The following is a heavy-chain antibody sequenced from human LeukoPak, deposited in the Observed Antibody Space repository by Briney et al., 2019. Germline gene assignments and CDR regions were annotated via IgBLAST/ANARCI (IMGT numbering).Heavy chain of an antibody. Sequence: PSGTLSLTCIVPRGSISSGSYYWGWIRQPPGKGLEWIGSIYYSGSNYYDPSLKSRVTISVDTSKNQFSLKLSSVTAADTAVYYCASLLAVAGNFDYWGQGTLVTVSS. D-gene: IGHD6-19*01. CDR3: ASLLAVAGNFDY. J-gene: IGHJ4*02. CDR1: RGSISSGSYY. CDR2: IYYSGSN. V-gene: IGHV4-39*01.